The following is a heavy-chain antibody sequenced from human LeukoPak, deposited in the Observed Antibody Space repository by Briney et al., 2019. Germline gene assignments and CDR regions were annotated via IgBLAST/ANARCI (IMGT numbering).Heavy chain of an antibody. CDR3: ARHRAVAGRFDY. V-gene: IGHV4-59*08. J-gene: IGHJ4*02. Sequence: PSETLSLTCTVSGGSISFYDWSWIRQPPGKGLEWIGHIYSRGSTNYNPSLKSRVTISVDTSKNQFSLKVRSVTAADTAVYYCARHRAVAGRFDYWGQGTLVTVSS. CDR2: IYSRGST. D-gene: IGHD6-19*01. CDR1: GGSISFYD.